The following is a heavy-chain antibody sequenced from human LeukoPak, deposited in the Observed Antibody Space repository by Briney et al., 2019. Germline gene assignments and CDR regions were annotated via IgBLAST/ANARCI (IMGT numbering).Heavy chain of an antibody. V-gene: IGHV4-34*01. CDR2: INHSGST. CDR1: GGSFSGYY. Sequence: SEALSLTCAVYGGSFSGYYWSWIRQPPGKGLEWIGEINHSGSTNYNPSLKSRVTISVDTSKNQFSLKLSSVTAADTAVYYCARPPKYCSSTSCYRGNYYYYMDVWGKGTTVTISS. D-gene: IGHD2-2*01. J-gene: IGHJ6*03. CDR3: ARPPKYCSSTSCYRGNYYYYMDV.